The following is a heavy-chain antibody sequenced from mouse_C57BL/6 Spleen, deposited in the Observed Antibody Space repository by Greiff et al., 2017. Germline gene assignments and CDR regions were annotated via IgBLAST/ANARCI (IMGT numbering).Heavy chain of an antibody. V-gene: IGHV5-16*01. CDR2: INYDGSST. D-gene: IGHD1-1*01. CDR3: AARGCSSSYWYFDV. CDR1: GFTFSDYY. J-gene: IGHJ1*03. Sequence: EVKLMESEGGLVQPGSSMKLSCTASGFTFSDYYMAWVRQVPEKGLEWVANINYDGSSTYYLDSLKSRFIISRDNAKNILYLQMSSLKSEDTATYYCAARGCSSSYWYFDVWGTGTTVTVSS.